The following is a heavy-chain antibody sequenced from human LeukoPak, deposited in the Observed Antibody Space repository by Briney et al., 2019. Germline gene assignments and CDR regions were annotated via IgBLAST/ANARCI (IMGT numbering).Heavy chain of an antibody. J-gene: IGHJ4*02. CDR3: AARPTD. D-gene: IGHD6-6*01. CDR1: GCTFGDYT. CDR2: IRSKAYGGTT. V-gene: IGHV3-49*04. Sequence: GGSLRLSCTASGCTFGDYTKSWVRQAPGKGLEWVGFIRSKAYGGTTEYAASVKGRFTISRDDSKSIAYLQMNSLKTEDTAVYYCAARPTDWGQGTLVTVSS.